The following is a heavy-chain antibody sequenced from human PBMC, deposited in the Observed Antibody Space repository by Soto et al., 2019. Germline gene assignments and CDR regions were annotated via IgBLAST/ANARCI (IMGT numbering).Heavy chain of an antibody. CDR2: IYYSGST. Sequence: SETLSLTCPFSGGSISSGGYYWSWIRQHPGKGLEWIGYIYYSGSTYYNPSLKSRVTISVDTSKNQFSLKLSSVTAADTAVYYCARGFVGGYSYGYNWFDPWGQGTLVTVSS. J-gene: IGHJ5*02. V-gene: IGHV4-31*03. CDR1: GGSISSGGYY. CDR3: ARGFVGGYSYGYNWFDP. D-gene: IGHD5-18*01.